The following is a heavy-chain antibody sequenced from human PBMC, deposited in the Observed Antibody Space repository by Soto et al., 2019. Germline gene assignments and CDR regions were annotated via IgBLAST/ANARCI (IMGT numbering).Heavy chain of an antibody. CDR1: GFTFSSYW. Sequence: EVQLVESGGGLVQPGGSLRLSCAASGFTFSSYWMSWVRQAPGKGLEWVANIKQDGSEKYYVDSVKGRFTISRDNAKNSLYLQMNSLRAEDTAVYYCAREYSSSWYSYYGIDVWGQGTTVTGSS. CDR3: AREYSSSWYSYYGIDV. V-gene: IGHV3-7*03. J-gene: IGHJ6*02. CDR2: IKQDGSEK. D-gene: IGHD6-13*01.